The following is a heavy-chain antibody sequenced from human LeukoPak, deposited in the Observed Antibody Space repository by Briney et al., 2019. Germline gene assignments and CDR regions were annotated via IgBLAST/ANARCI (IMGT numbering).Heavy chain of an antibody. CDR3: ARVKFRSSWYPFDY. J-gene: IGHJ4*02. V-gene: IGHV4-34*01. Sequence: PSETLSLTCAVYGGSFSGYYWSWIRQPPGKGLEWIEEINHSGSTNYNPSLKSLVTISVDSSKNQFSLKLSSVTAADTAVYYCARVKFRSSWYPFDYWGQGTLVTVSS. D-gene: IGHD6-13*01. CDR2: INHSGST. CDR1: GGSFSGYY.